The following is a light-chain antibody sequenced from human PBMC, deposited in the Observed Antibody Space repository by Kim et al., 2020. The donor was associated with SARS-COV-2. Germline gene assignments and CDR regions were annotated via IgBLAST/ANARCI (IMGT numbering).Light chain of an antibody. Sequence: DIQMTQSPSSVSASVGDRVTITCRASQNISSWLAWHQQKPGRAPQLLIYAASSVQGGVPSRFSGSGSGTDFTLTISSLQPEDFATYYCQQANSFPITFVQGTRLEIK. V-gene: IGKV1-12*01. CDR2: AAS. J-gene: IGKJ5*01. CDR1: QNISSW. CDR3: QQANSFPIT.